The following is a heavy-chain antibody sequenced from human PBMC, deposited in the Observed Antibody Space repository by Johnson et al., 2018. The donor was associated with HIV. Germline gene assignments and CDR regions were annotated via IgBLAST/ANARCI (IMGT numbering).Heavy chain of an antibody. Sequence: QVQLVESGGGLVQPGGSLRLSCAASGFTFSDYYMSWIRQAPGKGLEWVSYISSSGSTIYYADSVKGRFTISRDNAKNSLYLQMKSLRAEDTAVYYCANGGLRPPKDRNAFDIWGQGTMVTVSS. CDR3: ANGGLRPPKDRNAFDI. CDR2: ISSSGSTI. D-gene: IGHD4-17*01. J-gene: IGHJ3*02. CDR1: GFTFSDYY. V-gene: IGHV3-11*04.